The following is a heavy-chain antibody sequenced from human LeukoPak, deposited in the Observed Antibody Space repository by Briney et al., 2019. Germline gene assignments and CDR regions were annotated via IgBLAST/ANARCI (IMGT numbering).Heavy chain of an antibody. CDR3: ARDQSGFDY. V-gene: IGHV4-59*01. Sequence: PSETLSLTCTVSGGSISSYYWSWIRQPPGKGLEWIGYIYYSGGTNYNPSLKSRVTISVDTSKNQFSLKLSSVTAADTAVYYCARDQSGFDYWGQGTLVTVSS. CDR1: GGSISSYY. CDR2: IYYSGGT. J-gene: IGHJ4*02.